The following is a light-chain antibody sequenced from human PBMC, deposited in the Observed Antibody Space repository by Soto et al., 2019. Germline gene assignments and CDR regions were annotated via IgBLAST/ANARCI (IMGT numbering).Light chain of an antibody. CDR3: QQYHNRPPFT. J-gene: IGKJ3*01. CDR2: GAS. CDR1: QDIRNY. Sequence: DIQMTQSPSSLSASVGARVSITCQASQDIRNYLSWFQQKPGRAPKLLIYGASNLETGVPSRFRGSGYGTDFTFTISSLQPEDSATYYCQQYHNRPPFTFGPGTKVDIK. V-gene: IGKV1-33*01.